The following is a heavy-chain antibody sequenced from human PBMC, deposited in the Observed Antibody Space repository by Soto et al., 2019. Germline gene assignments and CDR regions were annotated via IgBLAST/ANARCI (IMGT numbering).Heavy chain of an antibody. CDR2: INHSGST. J-gene: IGHJ6*03. D-gene: IGHD3-10*01. CDR1: GGSFSGYY. CDR3: ARAQRITMVRGAYYYMDV. V-gene: IGHV4-34*01. Sequence: SETLSLTCAVYGGSFSGYYWSWIRQPPGKGLEWIGEINHSGSTNYNPSLKSRVTISVDTSKSQFSLKLSSVTAADTAVYYCARAQRITMVRGAYYYMDVWGKGTTVTVSS.